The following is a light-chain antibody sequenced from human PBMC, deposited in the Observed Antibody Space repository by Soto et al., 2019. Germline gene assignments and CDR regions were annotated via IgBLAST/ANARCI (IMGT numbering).Light chain of an antibody. V-gene: IGKV2-30*01. J-gene: IGKJ5*01. CDR3: MQGTHWPLT. CDR2: KVS. Sequence: DVVVTQSPLSLPVTLGQPASISCRSSQSLVYSDGNTYLNWFHQRPGQSPRRLIFKVSSRDSGVPDRYSSSEACKEFTLRISRVEAEDVGVYYCMQGTHWPLTFGQGTRLEIK. CDR1: QSLVYSDGNTY.